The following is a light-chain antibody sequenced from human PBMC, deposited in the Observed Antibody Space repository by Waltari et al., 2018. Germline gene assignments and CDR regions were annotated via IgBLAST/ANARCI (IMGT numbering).Light chain of an antibody. CDR2: KGS. CDR3: MQGTHWPYT. CDR1: PSLVHSDGNTY. Sequence: VVMTQSPLSLPVIPGQPASISCMSSPSLVHSDGNTYLMWFPQSPGQSPRRLIYKGSNRESGVPDRFSGSGSDTDFTLKISRVEADDVGVYYCMQGTHWPYTFGQGTRLDI. V-gene: IGKV2-30*02. J-gene: IGKJ2*01.